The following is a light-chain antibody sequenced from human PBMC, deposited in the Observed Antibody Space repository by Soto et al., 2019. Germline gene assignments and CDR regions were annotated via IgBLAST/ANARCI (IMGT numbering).Light chain of an antibody. CDR3: MQSTQFPFT. V-gene: IGKV2-24*01. CDR2: KSS. Sequence: DIVMTQAPLSSPVTLGQPASISCRSSQSLVHSDGNTYMSWLHQRPGQPPRLLGYKSSNRFSGVPDRFSGSGAGTDFTLKISRVEAEYVGVYYRMQSTQFPFTFGQGTRLEI. J-gene: IGKJ5*01. CDR1: QSLVHSDGNTY.